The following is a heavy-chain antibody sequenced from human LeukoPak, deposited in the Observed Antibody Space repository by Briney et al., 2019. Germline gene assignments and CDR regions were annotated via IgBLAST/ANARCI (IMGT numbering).Heavy chain of an antibody. CDR2: ISAYNGNT. Sequence: APVKVSCKAADYTFTSFGISWVRRAPGQGREWMGWISAYNGNTDYAQKLQGRVTMTTDTSTSTAYMELRSLRSNDTAVYYCAREAGSGSYYKAWLDPWGQGTLVTVSS. J-gene: IGHJ5*02. V-gene: IGHV1-18*01. D-gene: IGHD3-10*01. CDR3: AREAGSGSYYKAWLDP. CDR1: DYTFTSFG.